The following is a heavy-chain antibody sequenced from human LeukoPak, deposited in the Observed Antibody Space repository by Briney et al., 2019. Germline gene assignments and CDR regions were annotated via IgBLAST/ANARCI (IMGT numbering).Heavy chain of an antibody. CDR3: ARDTFYYGSSGYYY. J-gene: IGHJ4*02. CDR2: IMGISKYI. Sequence: RGCLRLSCAASGFTSTSYTMNWVRHAPGKGLEWVSSIMGISKYIYYADSVKGRFTLSRDKAKNSLCLQMNSLRDEDTAVYYCARDTFYYGSSGYYYWGQGTLVTVSS. V-gene: IGHV3-21*01. D-gene: IGHD3-22*01. CDR1: GFTSTSYT.